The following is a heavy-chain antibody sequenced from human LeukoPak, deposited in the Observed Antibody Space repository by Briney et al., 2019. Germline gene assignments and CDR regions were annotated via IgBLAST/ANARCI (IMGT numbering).Heavy chain of an antibody. CDR1: GDSLRTTTYY. J-gene: IGHJ5*02. CDR3: ARGGITSLLNWFDP. CDR2: LYHSGTI. D-gene: IGHD3-16*01. Sequence: PSETLSLTCTVSGDSLRTTTYYWNWIRQPPGKGLEWIGGLYHSGTIYYNPSLKSRVTISADKSKNHFSLKLTSVTAADTAVYYCARGGITSLLNWFDPWGQGILVTVSS. V-gene: IGHV4-39*07.